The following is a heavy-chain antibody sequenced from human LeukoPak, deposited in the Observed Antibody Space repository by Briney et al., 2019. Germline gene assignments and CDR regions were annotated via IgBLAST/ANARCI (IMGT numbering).Heavy chain of an antibody. Sequence: PETLSLTCTVSGGSISSYYWSWIRQPPGKGLEWIGYIYYSGSTNYNPSLKSRVTISVDTSKNQFSLKLSSVTAADTAVYYCARERYHYGMDVWGQGTTVTVSS. CDR2: IYYSGST. D-gene: IGHD3-9*01. J-gene: IGHJ6*02. CDR1: GGSISSYY. CDR3: ARERYHYGMDV. V-gene: IGHV4-59*01.